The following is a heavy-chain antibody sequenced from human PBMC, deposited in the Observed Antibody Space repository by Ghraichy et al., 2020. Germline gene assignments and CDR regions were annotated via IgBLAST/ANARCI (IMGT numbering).Heavy chain of an antibody. CDR3: ARVIAVAGNPIDY. Sequence: SETLSLTCAVSGGSISGSNWWSWVRQPPGKGLEWIGEIYHSGSTNYNPSLKSRVTISVDKSNNQFSLKLSSGTAADTAVYYCARVIAVAGNPIDYWGQGTLVTVSS. V-gene: IGHV4-4*02. D-gene: IGHD6-19*01. J-gene: IGHJ4*02. CDR1: GGSISGSNW. CDR2: IYHSGST.